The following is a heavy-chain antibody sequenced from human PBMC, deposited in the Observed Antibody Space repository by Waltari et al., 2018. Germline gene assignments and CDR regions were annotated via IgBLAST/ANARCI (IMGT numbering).Heavy chain of an antibody. Sequence: QVQLQESGQGLVKPSGTLSLTCAVSGDSLRGNYWWSWVRQSPEKGLEWIGQVHHSGKTHYDPSLQSRVTISVDKPKNQFSLNLNSGTGADTAVYYCAGDRASGLFFDYWGRGTLVTVSS. D-gene: IGHD2-15*01. V-gene: IGHV4-4*02. J-gene: IGHJ4*02. CDR2: VHHSGKT. CDR1: GDSLRGNYW. CDR3: AGDRASGLFFDY.